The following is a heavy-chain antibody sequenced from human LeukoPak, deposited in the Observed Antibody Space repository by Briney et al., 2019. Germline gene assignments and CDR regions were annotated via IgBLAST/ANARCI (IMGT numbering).Heavy chain of an antibody. CDR1: GYTFSSYA. CDR3: ASLGGGSTVTTYLNY. Sequence: ASVKVSCKASGYTFSSYAINWVRQAPGQGLEWMGGIIPIFGTANYAQKFQGRVTITADESTSTAYMELSSLRSEDTAVYYCASLGGGSTVTTYLNYWGQGTLVTVPS. J-gene: IGHJ4*02. D-gene: IGHD4-17*01. V-gene: IGHV1-69*13. CDR2: IIPIFGTA.